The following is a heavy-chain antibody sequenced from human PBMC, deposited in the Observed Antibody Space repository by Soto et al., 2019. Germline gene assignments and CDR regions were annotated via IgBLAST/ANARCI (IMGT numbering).Heavy chain of an antibody. V-gene: IGHV1-46*01. CDR3: ARDADGYYYDSSGPRTEFDY. CDR1: GYTFTSYY. CDR2: INPSGGST. J-gene: IGHJ4*02. D-gene: IGHD3-22*01. Sequence: GASVKVSCKASGYTFTSYYMHWVRQAPGQGLEWMGIINPSGGSTSYAQKFQGRVTMTRDTSTSTVYMELSSLRSEDTAVYYCARDADGYYYDSSGPRTEFDYWGQGTLVTVSS.